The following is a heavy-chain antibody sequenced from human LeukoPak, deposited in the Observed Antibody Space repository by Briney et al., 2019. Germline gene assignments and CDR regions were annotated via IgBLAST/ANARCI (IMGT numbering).Heavy chain of an antibody. Sequence: GGSLRLSCAASGFTFSSYEMNWVRQAPGKGLEWVSYISSSGSTIYYADSVKGRFTISRDNAKNSLYLQMNSLRAEDTAVYYCAREKLDGDYFFDYWGQGTLVTVSS. CDR3: AREKLDGDYFFDY. J-gene: IGHJ4*02. D-gene: IGHD4-17*01. V-gene: IGHV3-48*03. CDR2: ISSSGSTI. CDR1: GFTFSSYE.